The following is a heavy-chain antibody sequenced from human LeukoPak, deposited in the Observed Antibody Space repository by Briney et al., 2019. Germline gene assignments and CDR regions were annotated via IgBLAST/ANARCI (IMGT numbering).Heavy chain of an antibody. D-gene: IGHD2-2*01. Sequence: GGSLRLSCAASGFTFSSYGMHWVRQAPGKGLEWVAFIRYDGSNKYYADSVKGRFTISRDNSKNTLYLQMNSLRAEDTAVYYCAKSEGIVVVPAAMDYWGQGTLVTVSS. CDR1: GFTFSSYG. V-gene: IGHV3-30*02. CDR3: AKSEGIVVVPAAMDY. CDR2: IRYDGSNK. J-gene: IGHJ4*02.